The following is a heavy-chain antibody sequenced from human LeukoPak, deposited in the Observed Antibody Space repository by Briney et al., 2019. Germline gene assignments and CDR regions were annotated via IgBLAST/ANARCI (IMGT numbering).Heavy chain of an antibody. Sequence: GESLRLSCAASGFTFSSYSMNWVRQAPGKGLEWVSYISSSSSTIYYADSVKGRFTISRDNAKNSLHLQMNSLRAEDTAVYYCARVSSGIWWNFDYWGQGTLVTVSS. CDR2: ISSSSSTI. J-gene: IGHJ4*02. D-gene: IGHD3-10*01. CDR1: GFTFSSYS. CDR3: ARVSSGIWWNFDY. V-gene: IGHV3-48*01.